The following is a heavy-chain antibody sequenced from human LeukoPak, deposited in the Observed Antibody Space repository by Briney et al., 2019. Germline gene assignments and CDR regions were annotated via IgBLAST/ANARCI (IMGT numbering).Heavy chain of an antibody. CDR1: GYTFTSYD. D-gene: IGHD3-10*01. Sequence: GASVKVSCKASGYTFTSYDINWVRQATGQGLEWMGWMNPNSGNTGYAQKFQGRVTMTRNTSISTAYMELRSLRSDDTAVYYCAREGGLWFGELYPSYWGQGTLVTVSS. V-gene: IGHV1-8*01. CDR3: AREGGLWFGELYPSY. CDR2: MNPNSGNT. J-gene: IGHJ4*02.